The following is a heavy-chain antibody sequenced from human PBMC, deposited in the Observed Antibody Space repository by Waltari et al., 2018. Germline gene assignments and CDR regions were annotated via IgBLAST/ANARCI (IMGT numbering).Heavy chain of an antibody. J-gene: IGHJ4*02. CDR1: VGSISSYY. V-gene: IGHV4-59*01. CDR2: IYYSGRT. CDR3: ARGNRYFDY. Sequence: QVQLQESGPGLVKPSETLSLTCTVSVGSISSYYWSWIRQPTGKGLEWIGYIYYSGRTNYNPSLKSRVTISVDTPKNQFSLKLSSVTAADTAVYYCARGNRYFDYWGQGTLVTVSS.